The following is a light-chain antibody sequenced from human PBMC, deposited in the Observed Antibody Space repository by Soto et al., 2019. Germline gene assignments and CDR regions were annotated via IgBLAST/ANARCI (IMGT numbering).Light chain of an antibody. CDR3: QQSDT. J-gene: IGKJ5*01. CDR1: QSVRSN. CDR2: GAS. Sequence: EIVMTQSPATLSVSPGERATLSCRASQSVRSNLAWYQQKPGQAPRLLIYGASTRATGIPARFSGSGSGTEFTLTISRLEPEDFAVYYCQQSDTFGQGTRLEIK. V-gene: IGKV3-15*01.